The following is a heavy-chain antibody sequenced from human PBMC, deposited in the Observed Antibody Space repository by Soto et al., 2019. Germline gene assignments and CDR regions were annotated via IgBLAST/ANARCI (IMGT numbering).Heavy chain of an antibody. CDR2: INPSGGGT. J-gene: IGHJ4*02. CDR1: GYTFSSYY. Sequence: QVQLVQSGAEVKKPGASVKVSCRASGYTFSSYYIHWVRQAPGQGLEWMGLINPSGGGTTYAQKFEGRVTMTRDTSTRTAYMELSSLKSEDTAVYYCARDRRRDGYSPAATVDYWGQGTLVSVSS. CDR3: ARDRRRDGYSPAATVDY. V-gene: IGHV1-46*01. D-gene: IGHD4-4*01.